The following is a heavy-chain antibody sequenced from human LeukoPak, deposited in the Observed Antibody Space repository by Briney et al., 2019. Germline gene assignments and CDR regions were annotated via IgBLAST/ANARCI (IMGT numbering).Heavy chain of an antibody. CDR1: GRSISSGGYS. D-gene: IGHD3-10*01. Sequence: PSQTLSLTCAVSGRSISSGGYSWSWIRQPPGKGLEWIVYIYHSGSTYYNPSLKSRVTISVDRSKNQFSLKLSSVTAADTAVYYCARAPMVRGVIIGWFDPWGQGTLLTVSS. CDR3: ARAPMVRGVIIGWFDP. J-gene: IGHJ5*02. CDR2: IYHSGST. V-gene: IGHV4-30-2*01.